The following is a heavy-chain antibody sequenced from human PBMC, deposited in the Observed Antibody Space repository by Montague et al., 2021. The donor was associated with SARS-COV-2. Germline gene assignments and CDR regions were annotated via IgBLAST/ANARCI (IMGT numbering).Heavy chain of an antibody. J-gene: IGHJ3*02. CDR1: GGSISSGGHY. V-gene: IGHV4-31*03. CDR2: IYHSGST. D-gene: IGHD3-22*01. Sequence: TLSLTCTVSGGSISSGGHYWSWIRQHPGKGLEWIGYIYHSGSTYYNPSLKSRVTISVDTSKNQFSLKLSSVTAADTAVYYCAGARITMIVVVNAFDIWGQGTMVTVSS. CDR3: AGARITMIVVVNAFDI.